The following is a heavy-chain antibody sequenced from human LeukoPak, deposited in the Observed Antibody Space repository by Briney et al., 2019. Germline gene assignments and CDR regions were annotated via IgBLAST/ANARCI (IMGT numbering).Heavy chain of an antibody. D-gene: IGHD3-3*01. Sequence: SVKVSCKASGGTFSSYAISWVRQAPGQGLEWMGGIIPIFGTANYAQKFQGRVTITRNTSISTAYMELSSLRSEDTAVYYCARGPLSHYDFWSGYYYYMDVWGKGTTVTVSS. CDR1: GGTFSSYA. CDR3: ARGPLSHYDFWSGYYYYMDV. J-gene: IGHJ6*03. CDR2: IIPIFGTA. V-gene: IGHV1-69*05.